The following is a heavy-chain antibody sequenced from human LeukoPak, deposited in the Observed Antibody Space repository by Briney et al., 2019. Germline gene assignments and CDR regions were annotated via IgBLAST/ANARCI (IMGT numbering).Heavy chain of an antibody. CDR2: IYHSGST. CDR1: GGSISSGDYY. Sequence: PSETLSLTCTVSGGSISSGDYYWSWIRQPPGKGLEWIGYIYHSGSTYYNPSLKSRVTISVDRSKNQFSLKLSSVTAADTAVYYCARDLGYCSSTSCFPRSWFDPWGQGTLVTVSS. D-gene: IGHD2-2*01. V-gene: IGHV4-30-2*01. J-gene: IGHJ5*02. CDR3: ARDLGYCSSTSCFPRSWFDP.